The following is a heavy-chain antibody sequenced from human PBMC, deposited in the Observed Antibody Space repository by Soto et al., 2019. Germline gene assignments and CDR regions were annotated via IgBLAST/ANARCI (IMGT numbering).Heavy chain of an antibody. J-gene: IGHJ4*02. D-gene: IGHD3-3*01. CDR3: AHGPTYYDFWSGTFDY. V-gene: IGHV2-5*02. CDR2: IYWDDDK. CDR1: GFSLSTSGVG. Sequence: QITLKESGPTLVKPTQTLTLTCTFSGFSLSTSGVGVGWIRQPPGKALEWLALIYWDDDKRYSPSLKSRLTITKDTSKNQVVLTMTNMDSVDTATYYCAHGPTYYDFWSGTFDYWGQGTLATVSS.